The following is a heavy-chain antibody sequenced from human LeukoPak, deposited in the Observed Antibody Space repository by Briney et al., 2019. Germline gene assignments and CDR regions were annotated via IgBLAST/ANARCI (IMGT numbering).Heavy chain of an antibody. V-gene: IGHV3-48*01. CDR1: GFTFSSYT. CDR3: ARGRITGTTYGMDV. Sequence: GGSLRLSCAASGFTFSSYTMNWVRQAPGKGLEWISYINGGSNSIYYADSVKGRFTISRDNAKNSLSLQMNSLRAEDTAVYFCARGRITGTTYGMDVWGQGTTVTVSS. J-gene: IGHJ6*02. D-gene: IGHD1-7*01. CDR2: INGGSNSI.